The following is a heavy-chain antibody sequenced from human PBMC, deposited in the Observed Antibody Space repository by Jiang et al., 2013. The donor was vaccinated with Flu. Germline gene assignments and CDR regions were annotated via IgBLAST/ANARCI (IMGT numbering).Heavy chain of an antibody. CDR2: IWYDGSNE. D-gene: IGHD2-2*01. CDR1: GFTFSSYG. J-gene: IGHJ3*02. CDR3: ARRGCSSVICPNAFDI. V-gene: IGHV3-33*01. Sequence: LESGGGVVQPGRSLRLSCAASGFTFSSYGMHWVRQAPGKGLEWVALIWYDGSNEYHADSVKGRFTISRDNSKNTLYLQMNSLRAEDTAVYYCARRGCSSVICPNAFDIWGQGTMVTVSS.